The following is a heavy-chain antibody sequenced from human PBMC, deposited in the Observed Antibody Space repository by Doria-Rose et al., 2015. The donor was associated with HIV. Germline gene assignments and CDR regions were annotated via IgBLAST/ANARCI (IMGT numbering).Heavy chain of an antibody. CDR2: ILSEDER. D-gene: IGHD6-13*01. CDR1: GVSLSSPGMG. CDR3: ARIKSSRWYHKYYFDF. V-gene: IGHV2-26*01. Sequence: VTLKESGPVLAKPTETLTLTCTVSGVSLSSPGMGVSWIRQPPGKALEWLASILSEDERSDKTSLKSRLTISRCTSRSQVVLTMTDMDPVDTATYYCARIKSSRWYHKYYFDFWGQGTLVIVSA. J-gene: IGHJ4*02.